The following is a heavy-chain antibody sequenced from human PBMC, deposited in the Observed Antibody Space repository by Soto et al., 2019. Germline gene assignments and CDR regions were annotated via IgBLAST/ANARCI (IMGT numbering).Heavy chain of an antibody. D-gene: IGHD3-22*01. Sequence: SVKVSCKASGGTFSSYAISWVRQAPGQGLEWMGGIIPIFGTANYAQKFQGRVTITADESTSTAYMELSSLRSEDTAVYYCASIGDLGYYDSSGSLIDYWGQGTLVTVSS. CDR2: IIPIFGTA. CDR3: ASIGDLGYYDSSGSLIDY. CDR1: GGTFSSYA. V-gene: IGHV1-69*13. J-gene: IGHJ4*02.